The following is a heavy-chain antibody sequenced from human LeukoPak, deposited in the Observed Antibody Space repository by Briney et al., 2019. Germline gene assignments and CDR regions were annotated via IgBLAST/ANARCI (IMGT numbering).Heavy chain of an antibody. D-gene: IGHD5-24*01. J-gene: IGHJ4*02. CDR1: GGSISSYY. Sequence: ETLXXXCTVSGGSISSYYWSWIRQPPGKGLEWIGYIYYSGSTNYNPSLKSRVTISVDTSKNQFSLKLRSVTAADTAVYYCARAAGEMATIRYWGQGTLVTVSS. CDR3: ARAAGEMATIRY. CDR2: IYYSGST. V-gene: IGHV4-59*01.